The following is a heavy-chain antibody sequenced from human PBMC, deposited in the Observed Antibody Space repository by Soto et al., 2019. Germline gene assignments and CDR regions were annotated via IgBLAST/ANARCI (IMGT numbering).Heavy chain of an antibody. D-gene: IGHD5-18*01. CDR3: AKVGPVDTAMVNFDY. V-gene: IGHV1-46*01. J-gene: IGHJ4*02. CDR1: GYTFTSYY. Sequence: ASVKVSFKASGYTFTSYYMHWVRQAPGQGLEWMGIINPSGGSTSYAQKFQGRVTMTRDTSKSTVYMELSSLRAEDTAVYYCAKVGPVDTAMVNFDYWGQGTLVTVSS. CDR2: INPSGGST.